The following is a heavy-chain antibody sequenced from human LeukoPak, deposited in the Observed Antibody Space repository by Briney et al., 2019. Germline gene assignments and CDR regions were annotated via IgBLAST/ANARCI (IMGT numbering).Heavy chain of an antibody. CDR3: ARVAGGPETRVDY. CDR2: IYYSGST. D-gene: IGHD2-8*02. V-gene: IGHV4-59*12. Sequence: SETLSLTCTVSGGSISGYYWSWIRQPPGKGLEWIGYIYYSGSTSYNPSLKSRVTISVDTSKNQFSLKLSSVTAADTAVYYCARVAGGPETRVDYWGQGTLVTVSS. CDR1: GGSISGYY. J-gene: IGHJ4*02.